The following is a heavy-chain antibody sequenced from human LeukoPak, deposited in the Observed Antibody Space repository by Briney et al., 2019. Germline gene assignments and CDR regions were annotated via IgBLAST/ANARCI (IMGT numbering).Heavy chain of an antibody. D-gene: IGHD3-16*01. CDR3: AGGRYYYYGMDV. Sequence: GRSLRLSCAASGFTFDDYAMHWVRQAPGKGLEWVSGISWNSGSIGYADSVKGRFTISRDNAKNSLYLQMNSPRAEDTALYYCAGGRYYYYGMDVWGQGTTVTVSS. CDR2: ISWNSGSI. CDR1: GFTFDDYA. J-gene: IGHJ6*02. V-gene: IGHV3-9*01.